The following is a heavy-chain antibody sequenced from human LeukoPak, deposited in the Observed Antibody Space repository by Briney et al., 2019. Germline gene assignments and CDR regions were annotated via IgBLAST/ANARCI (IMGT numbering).Heavy chain of an antibody. CDR2: ISYDGSNK. CDR3: ARGPGIAVAYYYYYYMDV. Sequence: PGGSLRLSCAASGFTFSSYAMHWVRQAPGKGLEWVAVISYDGSNKYYADSVKGRFTISRDNSKNTLYLQMNSLRAEDTAVYYCARGPGIAVAYYYYYYMDVWGKGTTVTVSS. V-gene: IGHV3-30*04. J-gene: IGHJ6*03. CDR1: GFTFSSYA. D-gene: IGHD6-19*01.